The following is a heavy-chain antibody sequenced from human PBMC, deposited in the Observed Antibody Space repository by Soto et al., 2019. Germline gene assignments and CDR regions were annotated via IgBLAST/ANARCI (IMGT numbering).Heavy chain of an antibody. D-gene: IGHD2-15*01. CDR1: GGTFSSYA. CDR2: IIPIFGTA. Sequence: QVQLVQSGAEVKKPGSSVKVSCKASGGTFSSYAISWVRQAPGQGLEWMGGIIPIFGTANYAQKFQGRVTITEDESTSTAYMELSSLRSEDTAVYYCARAKDIVVVVAAAAGYGMDVWCQGTTVTVSS. V-gene: IGHV1-69*01. J-gene: IGHJ6*02. CDR3: ARAKDIVVVVAAAAGYGMDV.